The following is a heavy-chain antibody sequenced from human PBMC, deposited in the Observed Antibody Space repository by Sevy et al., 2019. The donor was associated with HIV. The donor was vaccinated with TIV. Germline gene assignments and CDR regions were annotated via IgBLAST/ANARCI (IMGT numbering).Heavy chain of an antibody. CDR2: INPSGGST. J-gene: IGHJ4*02. Sequence: ASVKVSCKAFGYTFTNYYMHWVRQAPGQGLEWMGVINPSGGSTNYSQKFQGRLTMTRDTSTSTVYMELSSLRSEDTAVYYCGRVYHYDYSGPGYWGQRTLVTVSS. D-gene: IGHD3-22*01. CDR1: GYTFTNYY. V-gene: IGHV1-46*01. CDR3: GRVYHYDYSGPGY.